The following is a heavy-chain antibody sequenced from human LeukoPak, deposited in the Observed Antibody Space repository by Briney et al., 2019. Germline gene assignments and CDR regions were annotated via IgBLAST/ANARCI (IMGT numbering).Heavy chain of an antibody. CDR2: VYTSGST. J-gene: IGHJ3*02. CDR1: GGSISGYY. D-gene: IGHD3-22*01. Sequence: SETLSLTCTVSGGSISGYYWSWIRQPAGKGLEWIGRVYTSGSTYYNPSLKSRVTISVDRSKNQFSLKLSSVTAADTAVYYCARGGVHAYYYDSSGYGAFDIWGQGTMVTVSS. CDR3: ARGGVHAYYYDSSGYGAFDI. V-gene: IGHV4-4*07.